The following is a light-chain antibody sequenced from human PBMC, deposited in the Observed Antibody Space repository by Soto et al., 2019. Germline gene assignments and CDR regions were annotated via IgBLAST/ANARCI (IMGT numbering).Light chain of an antibody. CDR1: QSVSSSF. CDR2: GAS. J-gene: IGKJ3*01. V-gene: IGKV3-20*01. Sequence: EIVLTQSPGTLSLSPGERATLSCRASQSVSSSFLAWYQQKPGQAPRLLIYGASSRATGIPDMFSGSGSGADFNLTISRLEHEDFAVYYWQQYDSSPRTFGPVTKVDLK. CDR3: QQYDSSPRT.